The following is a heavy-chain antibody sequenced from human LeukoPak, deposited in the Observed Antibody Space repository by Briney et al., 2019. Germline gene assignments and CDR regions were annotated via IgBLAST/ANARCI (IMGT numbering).Heavy chain of an antibody. J-gene: IGHJ3*01. D-gene: IGHD3-3*01. CDR1: GFTVSTYA. V-gene: IGHV3-23*01. Sequence: GGSLRLSCSASGFTVSTYAVGWVRQAPVRELEWVASIIANGNTLYAESLKGRFTISRDISKNTVFLQINSLRAEDTAMYHCAKYLQPSGSPYALDFWGHGTMVTVSS. CDR3: AKYLQPSGSPYALDF. CDR2: IIANGNT.